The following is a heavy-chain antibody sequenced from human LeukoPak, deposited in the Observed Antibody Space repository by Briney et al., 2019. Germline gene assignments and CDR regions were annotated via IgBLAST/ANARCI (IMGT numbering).Heavy chain of an antibody. D-gene: IGHD4-11*01. Sequence: PSETLSLTCTVSGGSISSSSYYWGWIRQPPGKGLEWIGSIYYTGSTYYNPSLKNRVTISVDTSKNQFSLKLSSVTAADTAVYYCARHSGNTVTTDSDYWGQGTLVTVSS. CDR2: IYYTGST. V-gene: IGHV4-39*01. CDR1: GGSISSSSYY. J-gene: IGHJ4*02. CDR3: ARHSGNTVTTDSDY.